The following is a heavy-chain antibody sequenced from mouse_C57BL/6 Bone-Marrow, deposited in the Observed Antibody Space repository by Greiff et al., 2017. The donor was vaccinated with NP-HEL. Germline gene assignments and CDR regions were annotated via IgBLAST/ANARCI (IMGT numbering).Heavy chain of an antibody. CDR1: GFTFSNYW. J-gene: IGHJ3*01. CDR2: IRLKSDNYAT. V-gene: IGHV6-3*01. CDR3: INGYSAWFAY. Sequence: EVKVEESGGGLVQPGGSMKLSCVASGFTFSNYWMNWVRQSPEKGLEWVAQIRLKSDNYATHYAESVKGRFTISRDDSKSSVYLQMNNLRAEDTGIYYCINGYSAWFAYWGQGTLVTVSA. D-gene: IGHD2-3*01.